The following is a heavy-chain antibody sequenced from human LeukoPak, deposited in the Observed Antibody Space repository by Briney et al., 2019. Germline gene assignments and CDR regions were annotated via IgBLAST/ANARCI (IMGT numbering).Heavy chain of an antibody. Sequence: SETLSLTCAVYGGSFSGYYWSWIRQPPGKGLEWIGEINHSGSTNYNPSLKSRVTISVDTSKNQFSLKLSSVTAADTAVYYCARVGYSSSWIDYWGQGTLATVSS. V-gene: IGHV4-34*01. CDR3: ARVGYSSSWIDY. D-gene: IGHD6-13*01. CDR1: GGSFSGYY. J-gene: IGHJ4*02. CDR2: INHSGST.